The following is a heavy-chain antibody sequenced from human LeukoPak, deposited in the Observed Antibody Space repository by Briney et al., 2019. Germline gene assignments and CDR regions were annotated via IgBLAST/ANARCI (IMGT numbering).Heavy chain of an antibody. CDR3: AKVGPPQKTIDAFDI. Sequence: PGGSLRLSCAASGFTFSSYAMSWVRQAPGKGLEWVSGITGTGGSTYYADSAKGRFTISRDNFKNTLYLQMNILRADDTGVYYCAKVGPPQKTIDAFDIWGQGTMVTVSS. CDR1: GFTFSSYA. D-gene: IGHD1/OR15-1a*01. J-gene: IGHJ3*02. V-gene: IGHV3-23*01. CDR2: ITGTGGST.